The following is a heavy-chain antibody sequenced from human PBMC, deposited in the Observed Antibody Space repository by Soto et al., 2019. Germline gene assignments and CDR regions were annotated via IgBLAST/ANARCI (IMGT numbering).Heavy chain of an antibody. CDR3: ARAPITIFGVVTYYYGMDV. Sequence: ASVKVSCKASGYTFTGYYMHWVRQAPGQGLEWMGWINPNSGGTNYAQKFQGWVTMTRDTSISTAYMELSRLRSDDTAVYYCARAPITIFGVVTYYYGMDVWGQGTTVTVSS. CDR1: GYTFTGYY. D-gene: IGHD3-3*01. J-gene: IGHJ6*02. V-gene: IGHV1-2*04. CDR2: INPNSGGT.